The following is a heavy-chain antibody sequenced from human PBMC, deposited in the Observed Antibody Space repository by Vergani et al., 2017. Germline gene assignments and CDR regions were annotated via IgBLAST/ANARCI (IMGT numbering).Heavy chain of an antibody. D-gene: IGHD2/OR15-2a*01. CDR2: IKQDGSEK. J-gene: IGHJ6*02. CDR1: GFTFSSYW. Sequence: VQLVESGGGVVQPGRSLRLSCAASGFTFSSYWMSWVRQAPGKGLEWVANIKQDGSEKYYVDSVKGRFTISRDNAKNSLYLQMNSLRTEDTAVYFCANSVIAGNVGVAYFGMDVWGRGTTVTVSS. CDR3: ANSVIAGNVGVAYFGMDV. V-gene: IGHV3-7*01.